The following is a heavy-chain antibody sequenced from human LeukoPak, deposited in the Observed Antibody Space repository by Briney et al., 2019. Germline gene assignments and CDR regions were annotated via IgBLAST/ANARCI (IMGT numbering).Heavy chain of an antibody. J-gene: IGHJ4*02. V-gene: IGHV4-31*03. Sequence: SETLSLTCTVSGASISNDGYYWSWLRQHPGKGLEWIGYIYYSGSAYYNPSLTSRLTISVDTSKNQFSLNLRSVTAADTAVYYCARDSGYAVVDYWGTGTLVTVSS. D-gene: IGHD5-12*01. CDR2: IYYSGSA. CDR1: GASISNDGYY. CDR3: ARDSGYAVVDY.